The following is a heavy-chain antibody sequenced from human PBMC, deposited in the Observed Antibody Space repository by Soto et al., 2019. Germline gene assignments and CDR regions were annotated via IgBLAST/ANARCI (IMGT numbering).Heavy chain of an antibody. V-gene: IGHV4-59*01. J-gene: IGHJ4*02. D-gene: IGHD3-22*01. CDR3: AREITYYYDSSGYYYMDP. CDR1: GGSISSYY. CDR2: IYYSGST. Sequence: SEALSLPCPVSGGSISSYYWSWVRQPPVEGLEWIGYIYYSGSTNYNPSLKSRVTISVDTSKNQFSLKLSSVTAADTAVYYCAREITYYYDSSGYYYMDPWGQGTLVTSPQ.